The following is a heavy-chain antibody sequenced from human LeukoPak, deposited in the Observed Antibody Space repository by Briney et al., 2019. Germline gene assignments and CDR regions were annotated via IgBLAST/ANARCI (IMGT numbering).Heavy chain of an antibody. D-gene: IGHD4-17*01. J-gene: IGHJ4*02. CDR3: ARVYGFQFFDY. Sequence: SETLSLTCTVSGGSISSYYWSWIRQPPGKGLEWIGYIYHSGSTYYHPSLKSRVTISVDRSKNQFSLKLSSVTAADTAVYYCARVYGFQFFDYWGQGTLVTVSS. CDR1: GGSISSYY. V-gene: IGHV4-59*12. CDR2: IYHSGST.